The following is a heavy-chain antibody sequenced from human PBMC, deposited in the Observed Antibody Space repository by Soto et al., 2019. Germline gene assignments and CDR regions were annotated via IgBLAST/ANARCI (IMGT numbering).Heavy chain of an antibody. CDR3: ARDPSIAAADYYYGMDV. CDR1: GGSISSYY. D-gene: IGHD6-13*01. Sequence: SETLSLTCTVSGGSISSYYWSWIRQPPGKGLEWIGYIYYSGGTNYNPSLKSRVTISVDTSKNQFSLKLSSVTAADTAVYYCARDPSIAAADYYYGMDVWGQGTTVTVSS. V-gene: IGHV4-59*01. J-gene: IGHJ6*02. CDR2: IYYSGGT.